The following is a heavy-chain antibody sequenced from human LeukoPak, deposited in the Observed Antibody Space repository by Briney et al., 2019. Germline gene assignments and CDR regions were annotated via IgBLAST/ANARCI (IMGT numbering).Heavy chain of an antibody. CDR1: GFAFSSYA. Sequence: GTSLRLSCAASGFAFSSYAMHWVRQAPGKGLEWLAVVSAHGVDKFYADSVKGRFTISRDNSKNTLYLQMNSLRAEDTAVYYCARDSEGIVLMVYAMHFDYWGQGTLVTVSS. D-gene: IGHD2-8*01. J-gene: IGHJ4*02. CDR3: ARDSEGIVLMVYAMHFDY. CDR2: VSAHGVDK. V-gene: IGHV3-30*04.